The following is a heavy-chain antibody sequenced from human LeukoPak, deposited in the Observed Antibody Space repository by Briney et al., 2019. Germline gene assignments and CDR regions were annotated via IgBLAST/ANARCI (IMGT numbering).Heavy chain of an antibody. CDR1: GLAFSAYK. CDR3: VVGGSPGY. Sequence: GGSLRLSCAASGLAFSAYKMHWVRQAPRKGLVWVSRISTDGYTTDCADFVQARFTASRDNTKNTWSLEMNSLRAEDTAVYYCVVGGSPGYWGQGTLVTVSS. D-gene: IGHD2-15*01. V-gene: IGHV3-74*01. J-gene: IGHJ4*02. CDR2: ISTDGYTT.